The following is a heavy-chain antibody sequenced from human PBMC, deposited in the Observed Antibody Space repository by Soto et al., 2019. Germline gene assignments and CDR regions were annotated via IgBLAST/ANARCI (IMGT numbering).Heavy chain of an antibody. Sequence: QVQLQESGPGLVKPSETLSLTCTVSGGSISSYYWSWIRQPPGKGLEWIWYIYYSGSTNYNPSLKSRVTISVDTSKNQFSLKLSSVTAADTAVYYCARDLGSVVVAATPSVGWFDSWGQGTLVTVSS. J-gene: IGHJ5*01. CDR3: ARDLGSVVVAATPSVGWFDS. D-gene: IGHD2-15*01. CDR1: GGSISSYY. CDR2: IYYSGST. V-gene: IGHV4-59*01.